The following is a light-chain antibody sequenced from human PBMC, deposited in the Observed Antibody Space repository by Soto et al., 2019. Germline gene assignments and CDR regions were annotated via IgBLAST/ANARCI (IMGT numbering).Light chain of an antibody. Sequence: QSALTQSPSASGSPGQSITVSCTGTSSDVGDYNFVSWYQQHPGKAPKLLIYEVTKRPSGVPDRFSGSKSGNTASLTVSGLQSEDEADYYCSSFAASHLVFGGGTKVTVL. CDR3: SSFAASHLV. CDR2: EVT. V-gene: IGLV2-8*01. J-gene: IGLJ2*01. CDR1: SSDVGDYNF.